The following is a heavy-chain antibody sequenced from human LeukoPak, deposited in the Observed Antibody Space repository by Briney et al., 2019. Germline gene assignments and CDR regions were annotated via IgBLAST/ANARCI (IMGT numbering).Heavy chain of an antibody. D-gene: IGHD2-15*01. CDR1: GYTFTGYY. CDR2: INPSSGGT. J-gene: IGHJ1*01. V-gene: IGHV1-2*02. CDR3: ARSRTPKENEYFEH. Sequence: GASVKVSCKASGYTFTGYYIHWVRQAPGQGLEWMGWINPSSGGTNYIQKFQGRVTMTRDTSISTAYMEVRRLRSDDTAVYYCARSRTPKENEYFEHWGQGTLVTVSS.